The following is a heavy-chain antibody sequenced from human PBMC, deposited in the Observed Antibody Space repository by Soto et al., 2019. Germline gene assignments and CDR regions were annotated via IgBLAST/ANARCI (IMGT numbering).Heavy chain of an antibody. CDR1: GGTFSSYA. J-gene: IGHJ6*02. CDR2: IIPIFGTA. CDR3: ARGGITMIVVVTRDYYYYGMDV. Sequence: QVQLVQSGAEVKKPGSSVKVSCKASGGTFSSYAISWVRQAPGQGLEWMGGIIPIFGTANYAQKFQGRVTITADESTSTAYMELSSLSSEDTAVYYCARGGITMIVVVTRDYYYYGMDVWGQGTTVTVSS. V-gene: IGHV1-69*01. D-gene: IGHD3-22*01.